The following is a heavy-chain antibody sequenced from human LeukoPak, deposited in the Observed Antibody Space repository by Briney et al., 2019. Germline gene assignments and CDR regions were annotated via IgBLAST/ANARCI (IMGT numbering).Heavy chain of an antibody. D-gene: IGHD2-21*02. CDR1: GYTFTSYY. V-gene: IGHV1-46*01. CDR3: AREAYCGGDCPNDAFDI. Sequence: ASVKVSCKASGYTFTSYYMHWVRQAPGQGLEWMGIINPSGGNTSYAQKFQGRVTMTRDTSTSTVYMELSSLRSEDTAVYYCAREAYCGGDCPNDAFDIWGQGTMVTVSS. CDR2: INPSGGNT. J-gene: IGHJ3*02.